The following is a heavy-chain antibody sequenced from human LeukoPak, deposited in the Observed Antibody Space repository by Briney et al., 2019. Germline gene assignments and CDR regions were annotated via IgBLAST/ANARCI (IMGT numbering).Heavy chain of an antibody. J-gene: IGHJ4*02. V-gene: IGHV4-61*02. CDR1: GGSINSGSNY. Sequence: SETLSLTCTASGGSINSGSNYWAWIRQPAGKGLEWIGLIYTSGSTNYNPSLKSRVTMSVDTSKNQFSLKLSSVTAADTAVYYCAREVASLDYWGQGTLVTVSS. CDR2: IYTSGST. D-gene: IGHD2-21*01. CDR3: AREVASLDY.